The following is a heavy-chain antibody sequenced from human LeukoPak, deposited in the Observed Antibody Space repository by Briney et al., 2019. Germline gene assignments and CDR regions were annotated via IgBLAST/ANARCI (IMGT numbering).Heavy chain of an antibody. CDR2: LSPRDGET. D-gene: IGHD3-10*01. CDR1: GSTLTKIS. Sequence: GASVKVSCTASGSTLTKISIDWVRQAPGKGLEWMGSLSPRDGETSHAQKFQGRFNMTADTSTDTAYMEMSSLDSGDTAVYYCATGAMVYDYWGQGTLVIVSS. J-gene: IGHJ4*02. CDR3: ATGAMVYDY. V-gene: IGHV1-24*01.